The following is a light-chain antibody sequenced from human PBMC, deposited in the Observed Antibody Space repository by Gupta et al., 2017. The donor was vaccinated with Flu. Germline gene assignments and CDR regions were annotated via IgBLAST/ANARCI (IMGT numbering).Light chain of an antibody. Sequence: ETVLTQSPRTLPFSPGGRATHSCRASQGISNYLAWYQQKPGQAPSLLISGASSRATGIPDRFSGSGSGTDFALTISRLEPEDCAVYYCQQYGTSPTFGQGTKLEIK. CDR1: QGISNY. V-gene: IGKV3-20*01. CDR2: GAS. J-gene: IGKJ2*01. CDR3: QQYGTSPT.